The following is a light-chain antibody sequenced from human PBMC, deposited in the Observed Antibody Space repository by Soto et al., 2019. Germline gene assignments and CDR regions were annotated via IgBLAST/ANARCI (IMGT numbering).Light chain of an antibody. J-gene: IGLJ2*01. CDR3: HVWDISGEQVV. V-gene: IGLV3-21*02. Sequence: SYELTQPPSVSVAPGQTATVTCGAANIGSKSVHWYQKKPGQAPLLVVFDDSDRPPGIPARFSAFNSGNTATLTINRVEDGDEAEYYCHVWDISGEQVVFGGGTKPTVL. CDR2: DDS. CDR1: NIGSKS.